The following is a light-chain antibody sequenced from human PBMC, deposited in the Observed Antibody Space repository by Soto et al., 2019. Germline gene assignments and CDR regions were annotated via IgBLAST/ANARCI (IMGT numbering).Light chain of an antibody. Sequence: EIVMTQSPATLSVSPGERATLSCRASQSVSSNLAWYQQKPGQAPRLLIYGASTRATGIPARFSGSGSGTDFTLTISSLEPEDFVVYYCQQRSNWPRTFGQGTKV. J-gene: IGKJ1*01. CDR1: QSVSSN. V-gene: IGKV3-15*01. CDR3: QQRSNWPRT. CDR2: GAS.